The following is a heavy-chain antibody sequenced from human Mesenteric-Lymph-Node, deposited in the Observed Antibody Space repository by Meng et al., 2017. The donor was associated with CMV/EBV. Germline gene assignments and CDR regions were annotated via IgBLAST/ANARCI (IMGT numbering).Heavy chain of an antibody. Sequence: GGSLRLSCADSGFTFSSYWMSWVRQAPGKGLEWVASIRLDGGEKHYVDSVEGRFTISRDNAKNSLHLQMNSLRTEDTAVYYCARRSALDYWGQGTLVTVSS. J-gene: IGHJ4*02. V-gene: IGHV3-7*01. CDR2: IRLDGGEK. CDR3: ARRSALDY. D-gene: IGHD2-15*01. CDR1: GFTFSSYW.